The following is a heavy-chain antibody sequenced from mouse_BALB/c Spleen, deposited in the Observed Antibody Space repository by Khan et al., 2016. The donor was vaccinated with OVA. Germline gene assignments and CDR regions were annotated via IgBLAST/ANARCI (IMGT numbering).Heavy chain of an antibody. V-gene: IGHV2-9*02. CDR1: GSSLISYG. CDR3: AWEFTAATDYALDY. Sequence: QVQLTESGPGLVAPSQSLSITCTVSGSSLISYGVHWVRQPPGKGLEWLGVIWPGGITYYNSALMSRLSIRKDNSKSQVFLKLNSLQTDDTARYYCAWEFTAATDYALDYWGQGTSVNVAS. D-gene: IGHD1-2*01. J-gene: IGHJ4*01. CDR2: IWPGGIT.